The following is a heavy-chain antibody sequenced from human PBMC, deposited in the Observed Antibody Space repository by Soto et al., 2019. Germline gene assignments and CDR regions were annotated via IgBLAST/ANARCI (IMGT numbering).Heavy chain of an antibody. Sequence: ASVKVSCKASGDSVSNDYLHWVRQAPGQGFEWLGLISPFGGATAYAQRFKGRVTVTMDKSSTSFYLELSSLRSDDTAVHYCAKGRGGKTVANFGMDVWGQGVTVTVSS. CDR3: AKGRGGKTVANFGMDV. CDR2: ISPFGGAT. D-gene: IGHD3-16*01. J-gene: IGHJ6*02. CDR1: GDSVSNDY. V-gene: IGHV1-46*01.